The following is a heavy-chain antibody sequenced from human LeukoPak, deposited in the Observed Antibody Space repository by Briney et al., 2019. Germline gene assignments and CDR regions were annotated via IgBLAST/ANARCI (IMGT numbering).Heavy chain of an antibody. D-gene: IGHD3-16*02. CDR2: ISAYNGNT. CDR1: GYTFTSYG. Sequence: GASVKVSCKASGYTFTSYGISWVRQAPGQGLEGMGWISAYNGNTNYAQKLQGRVTMTTDTSTSTAYMELRSLRSDDTAVYYCARTRSGDYVWGSYRHLDYWGQGTLVTVSS. CDR3: ARTRSGDYVWGSYRHLDY. J-gene: IGHJ4*02. V-gene: IGHV1-18*01.